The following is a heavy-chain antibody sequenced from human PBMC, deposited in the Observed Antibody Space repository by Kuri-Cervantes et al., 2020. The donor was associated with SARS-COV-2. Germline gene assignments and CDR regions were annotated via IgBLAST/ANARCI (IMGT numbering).Heavy chain of an antibody. CDR1: GYTFTSYD. J-gene: IGHJ6*02. V-gene: IGHV1-8*01. D-gene: IGHD3-10*01. Sequence: ASVKVSCKASGYTFTSYDINWVRQATGQGLEWMGWMSPNTADTDYAQKFQGRVTMTRDTSTSTVYMELSSLRSEDTAVYYCASMVRGGTYYPYGMDVWGQGTTVTVSS. CDR2: MSPNTADT. CDR3: ASMVRGGTYYPYGMDV.